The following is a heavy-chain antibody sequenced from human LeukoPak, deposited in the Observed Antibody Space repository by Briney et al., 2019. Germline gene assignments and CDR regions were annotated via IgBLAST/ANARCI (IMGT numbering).Heavy chain of an antibody. CDR3: ARGRGGGDPANFDY. Sequence: SETLSLTCTVSGGSISSYYWSWIRQPPGKGLEWIGYIYYSGSTNSNPSLKSRVTMSVDTSKNQFSLKLSSVTAADTAVYYCARGRGGGDPANFDYWGQGTLVTVSS. CDR1: GGSISSYY. D-gene: IGHD4-23*01. CDR2: IYYSGST. V-gene: IGHV4-59*12. J-gene: IGHJ4*02.